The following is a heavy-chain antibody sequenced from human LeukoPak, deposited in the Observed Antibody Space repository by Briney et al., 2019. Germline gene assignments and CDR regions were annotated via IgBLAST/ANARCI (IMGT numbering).Heavy chain of an antibody. CDR1: GGSISSYY. J-gene: IGHJ5*02. V-gene: IGHV4-4*07. Sequence: SETLSLTCTVSGGSISSYYWSWIRQPAGKGLEWIGRIYTSGSTNYNPSLKSRVTMSVDTSKNQFSLKLSSVTAADTAVYYCARSYYYDSSGDPYNWSDPWGQGTLVTVSS. D-gene: IGHD3-22*01. CDR3: ARSYYYDSSGDPYNWSDP. CDR2: IYTSGST.